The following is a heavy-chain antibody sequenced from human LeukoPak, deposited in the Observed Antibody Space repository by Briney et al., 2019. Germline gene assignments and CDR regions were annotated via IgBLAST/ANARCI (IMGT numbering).Heavy chain of an antibody. Sequence: SQTLSLTCAISGDSVPSNSAAWNWIRQSPSRGLEWLGRTYYRSKWYNDYAVSVNSRIIINPDTSKNQFSLQLNSVTPEDTAVYYCARCLHYYGCLGYFDYWGQGTLVTVSS. D-gene: IGHD3-10*01. CDR3: ARCLHYYGCLGYFDY. CDR1: GDSVPSNSAA. J-gene: IGHJ4*02. V-gene: IGHV6-1*01. CDR2: TYYRSKWYN.